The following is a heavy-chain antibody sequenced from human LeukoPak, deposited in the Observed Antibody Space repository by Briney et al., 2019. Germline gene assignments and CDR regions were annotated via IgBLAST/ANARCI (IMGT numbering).Heavy chain of an antibody. J-gene: IGHJ4*02. V-gene: IGHV1-18*01. Sequence: ASVKVSCKASGYTLFNYGISWVRQAPGQGLEWIGWISAYDGNTNYAQKLQDRVTVTRDISTSTAYMELRSLRSDDTAVYYCGRDGVVTSYYFDYWGQGTLVTVSS. CDR3: GRDGVVTSYYFDY. D-gene: IGHD3-3*01. CDR1: GYTLFNYG. CDR2: ISAYDGNT.